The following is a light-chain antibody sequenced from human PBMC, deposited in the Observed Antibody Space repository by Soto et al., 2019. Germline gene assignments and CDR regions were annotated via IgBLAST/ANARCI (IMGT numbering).Light chain of an antibody. CDR3: QSADSSGTYQV. CDR1: ALPKQY. V-gene: IGLV3-25*03. CDR2: KDS. J-gene: IGLJ1*01. Sequence: SSELTQPPSVSVSPGQTARITCSGDALPKQYAYWYQQKPGQAPVLVIYKDSERPSGIPERFSGSSSGTTVTLTISGVQAEDEADYYCQSADSSGTYQVFGTGTKLTVL.